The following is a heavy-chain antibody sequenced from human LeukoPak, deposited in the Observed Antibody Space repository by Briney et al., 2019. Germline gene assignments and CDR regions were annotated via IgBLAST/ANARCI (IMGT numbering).Heavy chain of an antibody. Sequence: PSETLSLTCTVSGGSISSYYWSWIRQPPGKGLEWIGYIYYSGSTNYNPSLKSRVTISVDTSKNQFSLKLSSVTAADTAVYYCAREVDRPSYFDYWGQGTLVTVSS. J-gene: IGHJ4*02. D-gene: IGHD3-9*01. CDR2: IYYSGST. CDR1: GGSISSYY. CDR3: AREVDRPSYFDY. V-gene: IGHV4-59*01.